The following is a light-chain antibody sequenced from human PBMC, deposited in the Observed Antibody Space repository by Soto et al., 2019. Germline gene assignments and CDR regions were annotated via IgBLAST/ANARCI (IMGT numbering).Light chain of an antibody. V-gene: IGLV7-46*01. CDR1: TGAVTNGHY. Sequence: QAVVTQEPSLTVSPGGTVTLTCGSSTGAVTNGHYPYWFQQKPGQAPRTLIYDTTNRHSWTPARFSGSLLGGKAALTLSGAQPEDGAEYYCLISPNGNYVLGNGTKVTVL. J-gene: IGLJ1*01. CDR2: DTT. CDR3: LISPNGNYV.